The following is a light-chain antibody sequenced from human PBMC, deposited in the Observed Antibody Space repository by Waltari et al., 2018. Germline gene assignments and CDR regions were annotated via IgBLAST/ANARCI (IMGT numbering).Light chain of an antibody. CDR3: QQYDGSPGT. V-gene: IGKV3-20*01. CDR1: QSLNRRY. Sequence: EIVLTQSPGTLSLSPGERATLSCRASQSLNRRYLAWYQQKPDQAPRLLIYGASSRATGIPDRFSGSGSGTDLTLTISRLEPEDFAVYYCQQYDGSPGTFGQGAKVEVK. J-gene: IGKJ1*01. CDR2: GAS.